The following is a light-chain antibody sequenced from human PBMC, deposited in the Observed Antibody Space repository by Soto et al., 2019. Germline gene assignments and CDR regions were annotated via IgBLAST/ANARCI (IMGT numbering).Light chain of an antibody. CDR1: QSVSSK. Sequence: EIVITQSPSTLSVSPGERATLSCRASQSVSSKLAWYQQKPGQAPRLLIYGASTRATGIPARFSGSGSGTDFTLTISRLEPEDFAVYYCQQYGSSPLTFGGGTRWIS. J-gene: IGKJ4*01. V-gene: IGKV3-15*01. CDR2: GAS. CDR3: QQYGSSPLT.